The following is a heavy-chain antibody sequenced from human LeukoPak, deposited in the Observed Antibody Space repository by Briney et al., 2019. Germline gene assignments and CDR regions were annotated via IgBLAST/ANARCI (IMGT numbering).Heavy chain of an antibody. CDR3: ADPDWA. D-gene: IGHD3/OR15-3a*01. V-gene: IGHV3-7*01. Sequence: GGSLRLSCIASGFTLTDFWMTWVRQVPGKGLESVATITQDGSAEYYVDSVKGRFTISKDNAKNSLYLQMNNLRAEDTALYYCADPDWAWGQGTMVTVSS. CDR1: GFTLTDFW. CDR2: ITQDGSAE. J-gene: IGHJ3*01.